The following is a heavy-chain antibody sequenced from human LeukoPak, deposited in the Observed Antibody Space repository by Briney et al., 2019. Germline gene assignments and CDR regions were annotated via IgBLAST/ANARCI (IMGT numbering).Heavy chain of an antibody. J-gene: IGHJ4*02. V-gene: IGHV1-8*01. CDR2: MNPNSGNT. Sequence: ASVKVSCKASGYTFTSYDINWVRQATGQGLEWMGWMNPNSGNTGYAQKFQGRVTMTRNTSISTAYMELSSLRSEDTAVYYCARGGATMLRGGYYFDYWGQGTLVTVSS. D-gene: IGHD3-10*01. CDR1: GYTFTSYD. CDR3: ARGGATMLRGGYYFDY.